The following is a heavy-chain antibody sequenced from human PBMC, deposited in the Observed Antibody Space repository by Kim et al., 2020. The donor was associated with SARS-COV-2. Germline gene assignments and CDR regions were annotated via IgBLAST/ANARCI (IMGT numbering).Heavy chain of an antibody. CDR3: ARDAGDIVATLFGYYYYGMDV. Sequence: ASVKVSCKASGYTFTSYAMNWVRQAPGQGLEWMGWINTNTGNQTYAQGFTGRFVFSLDTSISTAYLQISSLKAEDTAVYYCARDAGDIVATLFGYYYYGMDVWGQGTTVTVSS. J-gene: IGHJ6*02. CDR1: GYTFTSYA. D-gene: IGHD5-12*01. V-gene: IGHV7-4-1*02. CDR2: INTNTGNQ.